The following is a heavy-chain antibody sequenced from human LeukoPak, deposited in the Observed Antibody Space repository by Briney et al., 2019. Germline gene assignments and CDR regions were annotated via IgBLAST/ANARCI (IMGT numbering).Heavy chain of an antibody. Sequence: PGGSLRLSCAASGFTFSSYAMSWVRQAPGKGLEWVSTMSGNGGSTYYADSVKGRFTISRDNSENTLYLHMNSLKAEDTAVYYCAKVEGYCSGGSCYKPFDYWGQGTLVTVSS. J-gene: IGHJ4*02. D-gene: IGHD2-15*01. CDR3: AKVEGYCSGGSCYKPFDY. CDR1: GFTFSSYA. CDR2: MSGNGGST. V-gene: IGHV3-23*01.